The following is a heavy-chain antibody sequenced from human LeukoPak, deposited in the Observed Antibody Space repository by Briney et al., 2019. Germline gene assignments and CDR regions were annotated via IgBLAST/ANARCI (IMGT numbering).Heavy chain of an antibody. CDR3: AREVATLIWFDP. Sequence: ASVKGSCKAPGYTFTSYGISWVRQAPGQGLEWMGWISAYNGNTNYAQKLQGRVTMTTDTSTSTAYMELRSLRSDDTAVYYCAREVATLIWFDPWGQGTLVTVSS. CDR2: ISAYNGNT. J-gene: IGHJ5*02. CDR1: GYTFTSYG. V-gene: IGHV1-18*04. D-gene: IGHD5-12*01.